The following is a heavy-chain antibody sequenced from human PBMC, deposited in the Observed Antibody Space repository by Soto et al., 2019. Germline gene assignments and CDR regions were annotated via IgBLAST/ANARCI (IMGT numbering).Heavy chain of an antibody. D-gene: IGHD2-15*01. CDR3: ARAPGVVVAATLGWFDP. Sequence: QVQLVQSGAEVKKPGSSVKVSCKASGGTFSSYAISWVRQAPGQGLEWMGGIIPIFGTANYVQKFQGRVTITADKSTSTAYMELSSLRSEDTAVYYCARAPGVVVAATLGWFDPWGQGTLVTVSS. J-gene: IGHJ5*02. V-gene: IGHV1-69*06. CDR1: GGTFSSYA. CDR2: IIPIFGTA.